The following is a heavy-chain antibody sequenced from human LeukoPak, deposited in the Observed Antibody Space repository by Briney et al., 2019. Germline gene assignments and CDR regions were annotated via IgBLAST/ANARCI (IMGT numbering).Heavy chain of an antibody. CDR2: LYSGGST. V-gene: IGHV3-53*01. J-gene: IGHJ6*03. Sequence: GGSLRLSCAASGFTFSRYWMSWVRQAPGKGLEWVSVLYSGGSTYYADSVKGRFTISRDNSKNTLYLQMNSLRAEDTAVYYCARRMIRDYYYMDVWGKGTTVTISS. CDR1: GFTFSRYW. CDR3: ARRMIRDYYYMDV. D-gene: IGHD3-22*01.